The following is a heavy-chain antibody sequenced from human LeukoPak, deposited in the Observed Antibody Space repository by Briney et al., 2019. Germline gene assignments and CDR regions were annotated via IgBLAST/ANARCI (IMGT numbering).Heavy chain of an antibody. CDR3: ARFIAAPYYFDY. Sequence: GGSLRLCCAASGFTFSSYSMNWVRQAPGKGLEWVSFISSSRSYIYYADSVKGRFTISRDNAKNSLYLQMNSLRAEDTAVYYCARFIAAPYYFDYWGRGTLVTVSS. CDR1: GFTFSSYS. D-gene: IGHD6-13*01. J-gene: IGHJ4*02. V-gene: IGHV3-21*01. CDR2: ISSSRSYI.